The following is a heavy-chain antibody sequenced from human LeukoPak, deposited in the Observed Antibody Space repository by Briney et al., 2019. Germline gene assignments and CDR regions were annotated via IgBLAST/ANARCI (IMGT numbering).Heavy chain of an antibody. CDR3: ARVRDGGYDFFDY. V-gene: IGHV1-69*04. D-gene: IGHD5-12*01. CDR2: IIPMLGIA. Sequence: SAKVSCKASGGTFSSYAISWVRQAPGQGLEWMGRIIPMLGIANYAQKFQGRVAITADKSTSTAYMELSSLRSEDTAVYYCARVRDGGYDFFDYWGQGTLVTVSS. CDR1: GGTFSSYA. J-gene: IGHJ4*02.